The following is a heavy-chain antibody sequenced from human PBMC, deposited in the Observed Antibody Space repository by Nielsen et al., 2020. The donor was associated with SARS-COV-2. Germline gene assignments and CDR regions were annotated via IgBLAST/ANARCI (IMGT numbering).Heavy chain of an antibody. Sequence: GESLKISCATSGFTFSSYGMHWVRQAAGKGLEWVAVISDDGHNIYYGESVKGRFTISRDNSKNTLFLQMHSLRVEDTALYYCAKDGVVRGDALDLWGQGTMVTVSS. CDR1: GFTFSSYG. CDR2: ISDDGHNI. J-gene: IGHJ3*01. D-gene: IGHD3-10*01. V-gene: IGHV3-30*18. CDR3: AKDGVVRGDALDL.